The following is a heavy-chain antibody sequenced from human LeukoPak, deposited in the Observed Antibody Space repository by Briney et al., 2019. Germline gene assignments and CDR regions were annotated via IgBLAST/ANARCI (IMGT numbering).Heavy chain of an antibody. D-gene: IGHD1-26*01. J-gene: IGHJ6*02. CDR2: ISSSGSTI. V-gene: IGHV3-11*04. CDR1: GFTFSDYY. Sequence: GGSLRLSCAASGFTFSDYYMSWIRQAPGKGLEWVSYISSSGSTIYYADSVKGRFTISRDNAKNSLYLQMNSLRAEDTAVYYCARERSGSYYNPYYYYGMDVWGQGTTVTVSS. CDR3: ARERSGSYYNPYYYYGMDV.